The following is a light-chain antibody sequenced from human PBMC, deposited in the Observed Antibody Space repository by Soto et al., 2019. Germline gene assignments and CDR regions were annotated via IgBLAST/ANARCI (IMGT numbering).Light chain of an antibody. CDR1: QSVSSSY. CDR2: GAS. Sequence: ILLTQSPGTLSLSPGERATLSCRARQSVSSSYLAWYQQKPGQAPRLLIYGASSRATGIPDRFSGSGSGTDFTLTISRLEPEDFAVYYCHHFGSLPETFGQGTKVDIK. V-gene: IGKV3-20*01. J-gene: IGKJ1*01. CDR3: HHFGSLPET.